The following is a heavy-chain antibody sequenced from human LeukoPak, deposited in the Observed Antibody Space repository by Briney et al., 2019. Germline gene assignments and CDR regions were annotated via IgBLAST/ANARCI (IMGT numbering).Heavy chain of an antibody. Sequence: GASVKVSCKASGDTFSSNGISWVRQAPGQGLEWVGRIVPTRGVVNNAQKFQDRVTITADRSTSTASMELSSLRYEDTAVYYCARDAPSSSSWSEHWGQGTLVTVSS. J-gene: IGHJ4*02. D-gene: IGHD6-6*01. CDR1: GDTFSSNG. V-gene: IGHV1-69*04. CDR3: ARDAPSSSSWSEH. CDR2: IVPTRGVV.